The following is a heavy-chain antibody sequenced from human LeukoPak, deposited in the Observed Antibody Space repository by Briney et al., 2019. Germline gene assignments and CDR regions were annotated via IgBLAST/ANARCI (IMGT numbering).Heavy chain of an antibody. V-gene: IGHV4-59*01. CDR1: GGSISSYY. D-gene: IGHD3-9*01. CDR2: IYYSGST. CDR3: ARQGQQVLRTAFDI. J-gene: IGHJ3*02. Sequence: PSETLSLTCTVSGGSISSYYWSWIRQPPGKGLEWIGYIYYSGSTNYNPSLKSRVTISVDTSKNQFSLKLSSVTAADTAVYYCARQGQQVLRTAFDIWGQGTMVTVSS.